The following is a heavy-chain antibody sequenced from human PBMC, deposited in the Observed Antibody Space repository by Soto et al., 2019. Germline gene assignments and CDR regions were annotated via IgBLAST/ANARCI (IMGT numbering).Heavy chain of an antibody. D-gene: IGHD3-3*01. J-gene: IGHJ6*02. CDR3: VKDLQILEWLPHGRDV. Sequence: GGSLRLSCSASGFTFSSYAMHWVRQAPGKGLEYVSAISSNGGSTYYADSVKGRFTISRDNSKNTLYLQMSSLRAEDTAVHYCVKDLQILEWLPHGRDVWGQGTTVTVSS. CDR1: GFTFSSYA. V-gene: IGHV3-64D*06. CDR2: ISSNGGST.